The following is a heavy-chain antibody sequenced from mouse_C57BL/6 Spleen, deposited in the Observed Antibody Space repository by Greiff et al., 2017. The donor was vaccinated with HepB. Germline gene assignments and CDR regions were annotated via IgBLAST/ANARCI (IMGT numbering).Heavy chain of an antibody. D-gene: IGHD1-1*02. CDR2: IDPNSGGN. J-gene: IGHJ4*01. CDR1: GYTFTSYW. Sequence: VQLQQPGAELVKPGASVKLSCKASGYTFTSYWMHWVKQRPGRGLEWIGRIDPNSGGNKYNEKFKSKATLTVDKPSSTAYMQLISLTSEDSAVYYCAGDPILGSYRGGYYAMDYWGQGTSVTVSS. CDR3: AGDPILGSYRGGYYAMDY. V-gene: IGHV1-72*01.